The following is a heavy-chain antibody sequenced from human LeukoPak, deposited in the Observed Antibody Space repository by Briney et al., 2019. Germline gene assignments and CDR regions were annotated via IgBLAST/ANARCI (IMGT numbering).Heavy chain of an antibody. J-gene: IGHJ6*03. Sequence: SETLSLTCAVYGGSFSGYYWSWIRQPPGKGLEWIGEINHSGSTNYNPSLKSRVTTSVDTSKNQFSLKLSSVTAADTAVYYCARLAAAAGTDYYYYMDVWGKGTTVTISS. CDR1: GGSFSGYY. V-gene: IGHV4-34*01. CDR2: INHSGST. D-gene: IGHD6-13*01. CDR3: ARLAAAAGTDYYYYMDV.